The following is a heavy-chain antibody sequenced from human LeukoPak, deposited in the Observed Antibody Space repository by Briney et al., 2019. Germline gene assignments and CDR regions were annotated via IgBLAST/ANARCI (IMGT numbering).Heavy chain of an antibody. Sequence: ASVKVSCKASGYTFTSYDINWVRQATGQGLEWMGWMNPNSGNTGYAQKFQGRVTMTRNTSISTAYMELSSLRSEDTAVYYCAGSYYDSSGYYSRLFDPWGQGTLVTVSS. D-gene: IGHD3-22*01. CDR3: AGSYYDSSGYYSRLFDP. J-gene: IGHJ5*02. CDR2: MNPNSGNT. V-gene: IGHV1-8*01. CDR1: GYTFTSYD.